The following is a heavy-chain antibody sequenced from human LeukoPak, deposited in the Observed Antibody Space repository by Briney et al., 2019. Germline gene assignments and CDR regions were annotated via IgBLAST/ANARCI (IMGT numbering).Heavy chain of an antibody. CDR1: GYTFTSYD. V-gene: IGHV1-2*02. J-gene: IGHJ4*02. D-gene: IGHD2-2*02. CDR3: ARGYCSSTSCYKIDY. CDR2: MNPNSGGT. Sequence: ASVKVSCKASGYTFTSYDINWVRQATGQGLEWMGWMNPNSGGTNYAQKFQGRVTMTRDTSISTAYMELSRLRSDDTAVYYCARGYCSSTSCYKIDYWGQGTLVTVSS.